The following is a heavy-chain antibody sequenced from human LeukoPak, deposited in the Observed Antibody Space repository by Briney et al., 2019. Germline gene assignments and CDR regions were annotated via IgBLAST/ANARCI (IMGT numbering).Heavy chain of an antibody. J-gene: IGHJ4*02. CDR3: AREGGFYRPLDY. D-gene: IGHD3-3*01. CDR2: VHLDGRT. CDR1: GGSVINTNW. V-gene: IGHV4-4*02. Sequence: SGTLSLTCGVSGGSVINTNWWTWVRQPPGKGLEWIGEVHLDGRTNCNPSLESRLTMSVDVSENQVSLKLTSVTAADTAVYYCAREGGFYRPLDYSGQGTLVTVSS.